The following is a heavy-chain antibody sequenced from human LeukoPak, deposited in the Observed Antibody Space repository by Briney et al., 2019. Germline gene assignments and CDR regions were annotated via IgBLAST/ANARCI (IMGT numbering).Heavy chain of an antibody. Sequence: QSGGSLRLSCAASGFTFSSYGMHWVRQAPGKGLEWVAFIRYDGSNKYYADSMKGRFTISRDNSNNTLYLQMNGLRAEDTAVYYCAKDRPTRYFDCWGQGTLVTVSS. D-gene: IGHD1-1*01. CDR2: IRYDGSNK. CDR1: GFTFSSYG. CDR3: AKDRPTRYFDC. V-gene: IGHV3-30*02. J-gene: IGHJ4*02.